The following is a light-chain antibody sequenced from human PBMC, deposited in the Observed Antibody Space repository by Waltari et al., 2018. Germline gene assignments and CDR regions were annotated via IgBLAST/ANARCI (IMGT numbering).Light chain of an antibody. Sequence: DIQMTQSPSSLSASVGDRVTITCRASQSISNYLNWYQQKPGKAPNLLIYAASSLQSGVPSRFSGSGAGTDFTLTISRLQPEDFATYYCQQSYSTPHTFGQGTKLEIK. CDR3: QQSYSTPHT. CDR2: AAS. J-gene: IGKJ2*01. V-gene: IGKV1-39*01. CDR1: QSISNY.